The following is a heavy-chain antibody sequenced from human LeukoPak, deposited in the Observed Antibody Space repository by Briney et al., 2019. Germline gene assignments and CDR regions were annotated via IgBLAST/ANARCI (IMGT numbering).Heavy chain of an antibody. CDR3: ARPHLVATIDALDI. Sequence: GESLKISCEASGYIFSSYWIGWVRQMPGKGLEWMAMIYPGDSDTRYSPSFQGQVTISVDKSINTAYLQWSSLKASDTAMYYCARPHLVATIDALDIWGQGTMVTVSS. CDR2: IYPGDSDT. CDR1: GYIFSSYW. V-gene: IGHV5-51*01. D-gene: IGHD5-12*01. J-gene: IGHJ3*02.